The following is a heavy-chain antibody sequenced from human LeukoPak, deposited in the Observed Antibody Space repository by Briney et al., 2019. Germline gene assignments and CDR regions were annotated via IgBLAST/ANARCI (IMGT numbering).Heavy chain of an antibody. CDR3: ARRRGTGLYYFDY. J-gene: IGHJ4*02. D-gene: IGHD6-19*01. CDR2: IYYSGTT. CDR1: GDSISTKNYY. V-gene: IGHV4-39*01. Sequence: SETLSLTCTVSGDSISTKNYYWTWIRQPPGKGLEWIGTIYYSGTTYYNPSLKSRVTISVDTSRNQFSLRLSPVTAADTAVYYCARRRGTGLYYFDYWGQGALVTVSS.